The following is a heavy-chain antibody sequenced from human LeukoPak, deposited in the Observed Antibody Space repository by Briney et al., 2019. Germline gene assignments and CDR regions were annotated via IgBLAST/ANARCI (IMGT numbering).Heavy chain of an antibody. Sequence: PGRSLRLSCAASGFTFSSYAMHWVRQAPGKGLEWVAVISYDGSNKYYADSVKGRFTISRDNSKNTLYLQMNSLRADDTAVYYCARVMYHLTDHKGPDYYGMDVWGQGTTVTVSS. CDR2: ISYDGSNK. D-gene: IGHD2-2*01. CDR1: GFTFSSYA. V-gene: IGHV3-30-3*01. J-gene: IGHJ6*02. CDR3: ARVMYHLTDHKGPDYYGMDV.